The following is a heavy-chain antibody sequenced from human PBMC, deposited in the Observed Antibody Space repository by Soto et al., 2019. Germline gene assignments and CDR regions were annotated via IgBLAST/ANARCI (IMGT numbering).Heavy chain of an antibody. CDR2: ISGYNGYP. CDR1: GYIFTNYG. Sequence: QVQLVQSGAGVRMPGASVNVSCKTSGYIFTNYGVAWVRQAPGQGLELVAWISGYNGYPKHTQKFQGRVTVTTDTTTKTGYMELRNLRPDDTAVYYCARASAGARYDFWGQGTRVTVSS. J-gene: IGHJ4*02. D-gene: IGHD6-13*01. CDR3: ARASAGARYDF. V-gene: IGHV1-18*01.